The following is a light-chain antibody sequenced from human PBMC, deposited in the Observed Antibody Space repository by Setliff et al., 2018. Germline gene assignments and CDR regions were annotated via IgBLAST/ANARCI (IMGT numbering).Light chain of an antibody. CDR2: GVS. Sequence: QSVLTQPPSASGTPGRRVTISCSGSSSNIGINTVDWYQQHPGKAPKLIIYGVSDRPSGVSSRFSGSKSGNTAYLTISGLQTEDEAEYYCNAYASDTTYVFGTGTKVTVL. J-gene: IGLJ1*01. CDR1: SSNIGINT. V-gene: IGLV1-44*01. CDR3: NAYASDTTYV.